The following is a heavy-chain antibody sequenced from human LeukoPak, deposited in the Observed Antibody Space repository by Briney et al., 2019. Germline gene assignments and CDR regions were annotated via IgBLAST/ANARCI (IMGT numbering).Heavy chain of an antibody. V-gene: IGHV4-4*07. D-gene: IGHD6-19*01. CDR2: IESSGST. Sequence: SETLSLTCTVSGGSISSYYWNWIRQPAGKGLEWIGRIESSGSTNYNPSLKSRVTMSIDTSMNQFSLKLSSVTAADTAVYYCARDGGSGWYNYWGQGTLVTVSS. J-gene: IGHJ4*02. CDR3: ARDGGSGWYNY. CDR1: GGSISSYY.